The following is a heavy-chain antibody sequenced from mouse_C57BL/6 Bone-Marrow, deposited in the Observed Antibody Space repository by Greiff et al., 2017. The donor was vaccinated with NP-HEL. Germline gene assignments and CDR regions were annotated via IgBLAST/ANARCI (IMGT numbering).Heavy chain of an antibody. D-gene: IGHD2-4*01. J-gene: IGHJ3*01. CDR3: ANYDGAY. CDR1: GFTFSSYA. CDR2: ISDGGSYT. V-gene: IGHV5-4*01. Sequence: EVQLQQSGGGLVKPGGSLKLSCAASGFTFSSYAMSWVRQTPEKRLEWVATISDGGSYTYYPDNVKGRFTISRDNAKNNLYLQMSHLKSEDTAMYYCANYDGAYWGQGTLVTVSA.